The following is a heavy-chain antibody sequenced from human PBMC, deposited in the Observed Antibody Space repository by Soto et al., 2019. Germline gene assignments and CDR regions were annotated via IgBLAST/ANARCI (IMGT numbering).Heavy chain of an antibody. CDR2: INHRGRT. J-gene: IGHJ4*02. CDR1: GGSFSGYY. Sequence: QVQLQQWGAGLLKPSDTLSLSCAVYGGSFSGYYWNWIRQPPGKGLEWIGEINHRGRTNYNPSLKSRVTISVDTSKNQFSLKLSSVTAADTAVYYYARYGLSGWLFDYWGQGIQVTVSS. D-gene: IGHD6-19*01. V-gene: IGHV4-34*01. CDR3: ARYGLSGWLFDY.